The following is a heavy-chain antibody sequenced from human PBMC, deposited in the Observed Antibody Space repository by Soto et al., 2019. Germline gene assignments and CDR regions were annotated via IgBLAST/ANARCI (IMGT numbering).Heavy chain of an antibody. Sequence: GGSLRLSCAASGFTFSSNYMSWVRQAPGKGLEWVSGIYSGGSTYYADSVKGRFTISRDNSKNTLYLQMNSLRAEDTAVYYCARSLTQNDNWFDPWGQGTLVTVSS. J-gene: IGHJ5*02. V-gene: IGHV3-66*01. D-gene: IGHD3-16*02. CDR1: GFTFSSNY. CDR3: ARSLTQNDNWFDP. CDR2: IYSGGST.